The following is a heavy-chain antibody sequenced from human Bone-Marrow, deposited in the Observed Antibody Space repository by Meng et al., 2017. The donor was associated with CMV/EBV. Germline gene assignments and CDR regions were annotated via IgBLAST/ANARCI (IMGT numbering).Heavy chain of an antibody. CDR1: GFTFDDYA. CDR3: VKDTNHDFWTANDAFDI. Sequence: GGSLRLSCAASGFTFDDYAIHWVRQAPGKGLEWVSGITWNSGSIGYADSVKGRFTISRDNAKNSLYLQMNSLRAEDTALYYCVKDTNHDFWTANDAFDIWGQGTMVTVSS. CDR2: ITWNSGSI. J-gene: IGHJ3*02. D-gene: IGHD3/OR15-3a*01. V-gene: IGHV3-9*01.